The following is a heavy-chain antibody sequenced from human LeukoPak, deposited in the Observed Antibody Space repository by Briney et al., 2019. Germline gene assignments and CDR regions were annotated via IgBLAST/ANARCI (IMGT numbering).Heavy chain of an antibody. CDR3: ATPTTGCSSTSCYLLF. Sequence: GESLKISCKGSGYRFTDYWIGWVRQVPGKGLEWMGVIYPADSETTYSPSFQGQVTISADKSISTAYLQWSSLKASDTAMYYCATPTTGCSSTSCYLLFWGQGTLVTVSS. CDR2: IYPADSET. D-gene: IGHD2-2*01. CDR1: GYRFTDYW. V-gene: IGHV5-51*01. J-gene: IGHJ4*02.